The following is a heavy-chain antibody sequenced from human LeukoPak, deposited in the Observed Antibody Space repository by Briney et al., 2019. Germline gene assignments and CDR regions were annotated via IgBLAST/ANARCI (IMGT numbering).Heavy chain of an antibody. J-gene: IGHJ6*02. CDR1: GFTFSSYD. V-gene: IGHV3-13*01. Sequence: GGSLRLSCAASGFTFSSYDMHWVRQATGKGLEWVSAIGTAGDTYYPGSVKGRFTISRENAKNSLYLQMNSLRAGDTAVYYCARGGITFGGVIALGMDVWGQGTTVTVSS. D-gene: IGHD3-16*02. CDR3: ARGGITFGGVIALGMDV. CDR2: IGTAGDT.